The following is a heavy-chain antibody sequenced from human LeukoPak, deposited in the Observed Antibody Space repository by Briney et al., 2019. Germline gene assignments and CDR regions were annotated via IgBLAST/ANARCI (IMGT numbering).Heavy chain of an antibody. CDR1: GYTFTSYD. CDR3: ARGYVLRFLEWSCNWFDP. V-gene: IGHV1-8*01. Sequence: ASVKVSCKASGYTFTSYDINWVRQATGQGLEWMGWMNPNSGNTGYAQKFQGRVTMTRNTSISTAYMELSSLRSEDTAVYYCARGYVLRFLEWSCNWFDPWGQGTLVTVSS. CDR2: MNPNSGNT. J-gene: IGHJ5*02. D-gene: IGHD3-3*01.